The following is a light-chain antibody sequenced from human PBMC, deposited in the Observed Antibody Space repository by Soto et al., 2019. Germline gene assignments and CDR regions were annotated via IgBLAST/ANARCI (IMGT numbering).Light chain of an antibody. CDR1: SSDVGGYNY. CDR2: EVS. J-gene: IGLJ3*02. CDR3: SSYAGSNNLV. Sequence: QSALTQPPSASGSLGQSVTISCTGTSSDVGGYNYVSWYQQHPGKAPKLMIYEVSKRPSGVPDRFSGSKSGNTASLTVSGLQAEDEDDYYCSSYAGSNNLVFGGGTKLTVL. V-gene: IGLV2-8*01.